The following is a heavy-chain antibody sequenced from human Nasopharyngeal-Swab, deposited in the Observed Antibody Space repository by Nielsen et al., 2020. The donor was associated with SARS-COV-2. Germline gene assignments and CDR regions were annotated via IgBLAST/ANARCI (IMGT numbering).Heavy chain of an antibody. CDR2: IYWDDDK. CDR3: ARQGDYDILTGYGY. Sequence: SGPTLAKPPQTLTLTCTFSGFSLSTSGVGVGWIRQPPGKALEWLALIYWDDDKRYSPSLKSRLTITKDTSKNQVVLTMTNMDPVDTATYYCARQGDYDILTGYGYWGQGTLVTVSS. D-gene: IGHD3-9*01. V-gene: IGHV2-5*02. CDR1: GFSLSTSGVG. J-gene: IGHJ4*02.